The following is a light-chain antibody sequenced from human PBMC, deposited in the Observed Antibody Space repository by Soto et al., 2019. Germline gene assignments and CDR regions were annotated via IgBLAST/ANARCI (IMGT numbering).Light chain of an antibody. CDR1: KSVDNY. Sequence: DIPMTQSPSSLSAFVGDRLTITCRASKSVDNYLNWYQHNPGKAPKLLISVASTLQTGVPSRFSGIGSGTDFTLTISILQPEDFATYYCQQTYSSPSTFGPGTKVAI. CDR2: VAS. V-gene: IGKV1-39*01. CDR3: QQTYSSPST. J-gene: IGKJ1*01.